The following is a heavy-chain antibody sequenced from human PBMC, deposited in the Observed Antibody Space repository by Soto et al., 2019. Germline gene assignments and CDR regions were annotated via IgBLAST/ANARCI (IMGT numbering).Heavy chain of an antibody. Sequence: QVQLVQSGAEVKKPGSSVKVSCTASGGTFSSYAISWVRQAPGQGLEWMGGIIPIFGTANYAQKFQGRVTITVDESTSTAYLELSSMRYEDKAVYYCARGESSSWYFYYYYGMDVWGQWPTVTVSS. V-gene: IGHV1-69*01. CDR3: ARGESSSWYFYYYYGMDV. J-gene: IGHJ6*02. D-gene: IGHD6-13*01. CDR1: GGTFSSYA. CDR2: IIPIFGTA.